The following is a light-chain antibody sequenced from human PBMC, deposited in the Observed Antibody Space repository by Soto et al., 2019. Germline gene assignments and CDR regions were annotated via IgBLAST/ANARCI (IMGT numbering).Light chain of an antibody. J-gene: IGKJ5*01. Sequence: EIVMTQSPATLSVSPGGRSTLSCMSSQSISGTLAWYQQKPGQAPRLLIYGSYHRATGIPARFSGSGPGTDFTLTISSLEPEDFAVYYCQQRSNWPFITFGQGTRLEI. CDR1: QSISGT. V-gene: IGKV3D-11*02. CDR3: QQRSNWPFIT. CDR2: GSY.